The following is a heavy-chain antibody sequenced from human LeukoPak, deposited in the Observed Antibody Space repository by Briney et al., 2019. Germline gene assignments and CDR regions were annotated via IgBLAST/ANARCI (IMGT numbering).Heavy chain of an antibody. CDR3: ARDPQYDYVWGSYLPYYFDY. V-gene: IGHV3-21*01. J-gene: IGHJ4*02. CDR1: GFTFSSYS. D-gene: IGHD3-16*02. CDR2: ISSSSSYI. Sequence: GGSLRLSCAASGFTFSSYSMNWVRQAPGKGLEWVSSISSSSSYIYYADSVKGRFTISRDNAKNSLYLQMSSLRAEDTAVYYCARDPQYDYVWGSYLPYYFDYWGQGTLVTVSS.